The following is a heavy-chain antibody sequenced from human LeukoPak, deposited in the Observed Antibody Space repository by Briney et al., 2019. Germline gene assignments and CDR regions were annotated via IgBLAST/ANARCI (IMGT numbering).Heavy chain of an antibody. CDR3: AREEYGSGDPFFDY. J-gene: IGHJ4*02. CDR1: GYTFTGYY. CDR2: INPNSGGT. D-gene: IGHD3-10*01. V-gene: IGHV1-2*02. Sequence: ASVKVSCKASGYTFTGYYMHWVRQAPGQGLEWMGWINPNSGGTNYAQKFQGRVTMTRDTSIGTAYMELSRLRSDDTAVYYCAREEYGSGDPFFDYWGQGTLVTVSS.